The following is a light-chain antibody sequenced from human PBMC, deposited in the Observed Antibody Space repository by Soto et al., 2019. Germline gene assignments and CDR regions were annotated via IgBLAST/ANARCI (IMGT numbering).Light chain of an antibody. CDR1: QSVSNNY. J-gene: IGKJ1*01. V-gene: IGKV3-20*01. Sequence: EIVLTQSPGTLSLSPGERATLSCRASQSVSNNYLAWYQQKPGQAPRLLIYGASRRATGIPDRFSGSGSGTDFTLTISRPEPEDFAVYYCQQYGSSPRTFGQGTKVEIK. CDR2: GAS. CDR3: QQYGSSPRT.